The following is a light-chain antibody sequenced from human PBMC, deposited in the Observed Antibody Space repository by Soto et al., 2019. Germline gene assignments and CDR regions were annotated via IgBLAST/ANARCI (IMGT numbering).Light chain of an antibody. Sequence: EIVFTQSPATLSLSPGERATLSCRASQSVSSYLAWYQQKPGQAPRLLIYDASNRATGIPARFSGSGSGTDFTLTISSLEPEDFAVYYCQQRSNWPAMYTFGQGTKLEIK. CDR2: DAS. CDR3: QQRSNWPAMYT. J-gene: IGKJ2*01. V-gene: IGKV3-11*01. CDR1: QSVSSY.